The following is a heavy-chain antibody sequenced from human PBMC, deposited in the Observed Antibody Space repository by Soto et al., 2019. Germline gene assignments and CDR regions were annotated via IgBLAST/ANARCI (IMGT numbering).Heavy chain of an antibody. Sequence: PSETLSLTCAVSGGSISSGGYSWSWIRQPPGKGPEGIWYIYHSGSTYYNPSLKSRVTISVDTSKNQFSLKLSSVTAADTAVYYCERDLLVQFPSLDGYKYYGMDVWGQGTTVTVSS. V-gene: IGHV4-30-2*05. CDR1: GGSISSGGYS. J-gene: IGHJ6*02. CDR3: ERDLLVQFPSLDGYKYYGMDV. CDR2: IYHSGST. D-gene: IGHD3-10*01.